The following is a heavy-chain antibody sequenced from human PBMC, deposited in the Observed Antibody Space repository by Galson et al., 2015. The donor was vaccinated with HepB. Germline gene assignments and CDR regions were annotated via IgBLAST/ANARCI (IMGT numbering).Heavy chain of an antibody. CDR1: GFTFSSYG. D-gene: IGHD3-10*01. Sequence: SLRLSCAASGFTFSSYGMNWVRQAPGKGLEWISYISATRSTIYNADSVKGRFTISRDNANNSLYLQMNSLRDEDTAVHYCSRDRPLYGSGSSYFDYWGQGTLVTVSS. V-gene: IGHV3-48*02. CDR3: SRDRPLYGSGSSYFDY. CDR2: ISATRSTI. J-gene: IGHJ4*02.